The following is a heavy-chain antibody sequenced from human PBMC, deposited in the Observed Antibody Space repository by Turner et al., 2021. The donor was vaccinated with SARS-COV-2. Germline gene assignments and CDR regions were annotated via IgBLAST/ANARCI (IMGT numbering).Heavy chain of an antibody. Sequence: QVQLVESGGGVVQRGRSLRLSCAAPGFTFSSYGIHWVRQAPGQGLEWVAVISYDGSNKYYADSVKGRFTISRDNSKNTLYLQMNSLRAEDTAVYYCAKEGMVGATTGLDYWGQGTLVTVSS. J-gene: IGHJ4*02. CDR3: AKEGMVGATTGLDY. D-gene: IGHD1-26*01. CDR1: GFTFSSYG. V-gene: IGHV3-30*18. CDR2: ISYDGSNK.